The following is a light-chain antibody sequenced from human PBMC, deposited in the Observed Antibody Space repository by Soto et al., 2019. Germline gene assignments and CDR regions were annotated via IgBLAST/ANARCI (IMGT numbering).Light chain of an antibody. CDR3: SSFVGGNIYV. V-gene: IGLV2-8*01. J-gene: IGLJ1*01. CDR2: DVS. CDR1: SSDVGGYDF. Sequence: QSVLTQPPSASGSPGQSVTISCTGTSSDVGGYDFVAWHQQHPGKAPRPMIYDVSKRPSGVPDRFSGSKSGYTASLTVSGLQAEDEADYYCSSFVGGNIYVXGTGTKVTV.